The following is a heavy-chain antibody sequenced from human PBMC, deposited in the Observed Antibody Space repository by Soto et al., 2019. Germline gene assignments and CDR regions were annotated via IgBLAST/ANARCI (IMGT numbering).Heavy chain of an antibody. CDR2: IYYSGST. D-gene: IGHD6-13*01. J-gene: IGHJ5*02. V-gene: IGHV4-59*01. CDR1: GCSISSYY. Sequence: QVQLQESGPGLVKPSETLSLTCTVSGCSISSYYWSWIRQPPGKGLEWIGYIYYSGSTNYNPSLKSRVTISVDTSKNQFSLKRSSVTAADTAVYYCARIKGYSTQSNWFDPWGQGTLVTVSS. CDR3: ARIKGYSTQSNWFDP.